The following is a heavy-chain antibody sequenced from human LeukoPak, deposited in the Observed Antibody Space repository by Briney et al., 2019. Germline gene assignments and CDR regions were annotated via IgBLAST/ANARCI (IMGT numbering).Heavy chain of an antibody. V-gene: IGHV4-59*08. Sequence: SETLSLTCTVSGGSISSYYWSWIRQPPGKGLEWIGYIYYSGSTNYNPSLKSRVTISVDTSKNQFSLKLSSVAAADTAVYYCARRRIAAAGGNYFDYWGQGTLVTVSS. CDR1: GGSISSYY. J-gene: IGHJ4*02. D-gene: IGHD6-13*01. CDR3: ARRRIAAAGGNYFDY. CDR2: IYYSGST.